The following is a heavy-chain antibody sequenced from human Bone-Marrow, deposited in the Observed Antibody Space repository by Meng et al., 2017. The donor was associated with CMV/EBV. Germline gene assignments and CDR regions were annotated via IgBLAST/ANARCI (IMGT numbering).Heavy chain of an antibody. CDR3: ASPRASYGPGTEYYYYGMDV. Sequence: GGSLRLSCAASGFTVSSNYMSWVRQAPGKGLEWVSVIYSGGSTYYADSVKGRFTISRDNSKNTLYLQMNSLRAEDTAVYYCASPRASYGPGTEYYYYGMDVWGQGPMVTGSS. CDR1: GFTVSSNY. V-gene: IGHV3-53*01. D-gene: IGHD5-18*01. J-gene: IGHJ6*02. CDR2: IYSGGST.